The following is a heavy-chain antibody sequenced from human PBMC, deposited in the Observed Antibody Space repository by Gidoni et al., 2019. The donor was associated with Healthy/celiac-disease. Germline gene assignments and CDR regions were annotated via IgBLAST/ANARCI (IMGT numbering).Heavy chain of an antibody. CDR2: ISGSGGST. Sequence: EVQLLESGGGLVQPGGSLRLSCAASGFTFSSYAMRWVPQAPGKGLEWVSAISGSGGSTYYADSVKGRFTISRDNSKNTLYLQMNSLRAEDTAVYYCAKSLHSVVVPAAMSDGGFDPWGQGTLVTVSS. J-gene: IGHJ5*02. D-gene: IGHD2-2*01. V-gene: IGHV3-23*01. CDR3: AKSLHSVVVPAAMSDGGFDP. CDR1: GFTFSSYA.